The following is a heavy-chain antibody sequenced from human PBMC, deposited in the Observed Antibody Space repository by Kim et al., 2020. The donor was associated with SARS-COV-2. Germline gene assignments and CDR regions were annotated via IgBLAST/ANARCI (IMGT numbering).Heavy chain of an antibody. Sequence: GGSLRLSCAASGFTFDDYAMHWVRQAPGKGLEWVSGISWNSGSIGYADSVKGRFTISRDNAKNSLYLQMNSLRAEDTALYYCARSGAMGAGFYGMDVWGQGTTGTV. J-gene: IGHJ6*02. CDR1: GFTFDDYA. CDR3: ARSGAMGAGFYGMDV. D-gene: IGHD1-26*01. V-gene: IGHV3-9*01. CDR2: ISWNSGSI.